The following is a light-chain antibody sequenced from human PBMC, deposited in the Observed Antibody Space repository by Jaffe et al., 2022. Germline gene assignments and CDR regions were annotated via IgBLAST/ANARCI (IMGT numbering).Light chain of an antibody. CDR3: QQYGSSPPTWT. CDR2: DAS. J-gene: IGKJ1*01. Sequence: EIVLTQSPGTLSLSLGERATLSCRASQSVSGSYLAWYQQKPGQAPRFLISDASNRASGIPDRFSGSGSGTDFTLTISRLEPEDFAVYYCQQYGSSPPTWTFGQGTKVEIK. CDR1: QSVSGSY. V-gene: IGKV3-20*01.